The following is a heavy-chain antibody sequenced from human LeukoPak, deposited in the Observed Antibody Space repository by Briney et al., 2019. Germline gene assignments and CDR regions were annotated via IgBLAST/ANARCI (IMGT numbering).Heavy chain of an antibody. CDR3: AGRYCGSTSCYLPS. V-gene: IGHV4-34*01. CDR2: INHSGST. J-gene: IGHJ4*02. D-gene: IGHD2-2*01. Sequence: SETLSLTCAVYGGSFSGYYWSWIRQPPGKGLEWIGEINHSGSTNYNPSLKSRVTISVDTSKNQFSLKLSSVTAADTAVYYCAGRYCGSTSCYLPSWGQGTLVTVSS. CDR1: GGSFSGYY.